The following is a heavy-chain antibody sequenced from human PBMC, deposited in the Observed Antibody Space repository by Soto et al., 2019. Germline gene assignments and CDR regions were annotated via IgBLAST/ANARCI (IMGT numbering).Heavy chain of an antibody. D-gene: IGHD2-21*02. Sequence: ASVKVSCKASGYTFTSYAMHWVRQAPGQRLEWMGWINAGNGNTKYSQKFQGRVTITRDTSASTAYMELSSLRSEDTALYYCARSIVVVTALDYSGHGTLVTASS. CDR2: INAGNGNT. J-gene: IGHJ4*01. V-gene: IGHV1-3*01. CDR1: GYTFTSYA. CDR3: ARSIVVVTALDY.